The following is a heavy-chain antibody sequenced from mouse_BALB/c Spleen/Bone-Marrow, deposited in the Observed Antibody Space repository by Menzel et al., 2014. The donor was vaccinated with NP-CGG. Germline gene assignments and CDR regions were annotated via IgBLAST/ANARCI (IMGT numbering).Heavy chain of an antibody. CDR3: TSYGNYWYFDV. Sequence: EVMLVESGPDLVKPSQSLSLPCTVTGYSITSGYSWHWIRQFPGNKLEWMGYIHHSGSTNYNPSLRSRISITRDTSKNQFFLHLNSVTTEDTATYYCTSYGNYWYFDVWGAGTTVTVS. V-gene: IGHV3-1*02. D-gene: IGHD2-1*01. CDR1: GYSITSGYS. CDR2: IHHSGST. J-gene: IGHJ1*01.